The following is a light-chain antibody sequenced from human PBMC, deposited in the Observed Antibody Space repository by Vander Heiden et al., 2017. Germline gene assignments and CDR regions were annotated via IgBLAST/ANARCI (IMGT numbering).Light chain of an antibody. Sequence: QSVLHQPPSASGTPGQRVTISSSGSSSNIGSNTVQWYQQLPGTAPKLLMYSNDQRPSGVPDRFSGSKSGTSASLAITGLQSEDEADYYCAAWDDSLNGHVFGTGTKVTVL. CDR2: SND. J-gene: IGLJ1*01. CDR3: AAWDDSLNGHV. V-gene: IGLV1-44*01. CDR1: SSNIGSNT.